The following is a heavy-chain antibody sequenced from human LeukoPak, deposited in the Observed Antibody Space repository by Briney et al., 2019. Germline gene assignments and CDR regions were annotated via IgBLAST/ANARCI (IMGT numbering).Heavy chain of an antibody. J-gene: IGHJ6*04. V-gene: IGHV3-11*01. Sequence: GGSLRLSCAASGFTFSDYYMSWIRQAPGKGLEGVSYISSSGSTIYYAVSVKGRFPNSRANAKNSLYMQINSLRAEDTAVYYCARGAGDYGKYYYYYYGMDVWGEGTTVTVSS. D-gene: IGHD4-17*01. CDR3: ARGAGDYGKYYYYYYGMDV. CDR2: ISSSGSTI. CDR1: GFTFSDYY.